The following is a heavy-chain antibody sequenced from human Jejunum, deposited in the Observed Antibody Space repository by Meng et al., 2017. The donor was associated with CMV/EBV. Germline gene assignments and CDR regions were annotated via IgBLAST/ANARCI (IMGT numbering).Heavy chain of an antibody. CDR3: AREGTGYCSSSSCPEGLGVFDI. Sequence: YMSWVRQAPGKGLRWVSVLYSGGTTYDADSVKGRFTISRDNSKNTLYLQMNSLRAEDTAVYYCAREGTGYCSSSSCPEGLGVFDIWGQGTMVTVSS. CDR1: Y. CDR2: LYSGGTT. V-gene: IGHV3-53*01. D-gene: IGHD2-15*01. J-gene: IGHJ3*02.